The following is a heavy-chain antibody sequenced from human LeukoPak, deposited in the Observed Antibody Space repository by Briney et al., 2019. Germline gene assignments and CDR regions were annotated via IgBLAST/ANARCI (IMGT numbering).Heavy chain of an antibody. CDR1: GGTFSSYA. V-gene: IGHV1-69*13. CDR3: AIDRLQYNWFDP. D-gene: IGHD4-11*01. J-gene: IGHJ5*02. Sequence: SVKVSCKASGGTFSSYAVSWVRQAPGQGLEWMGGIIPIFGTANYAQKFQGRVTITADESTSTAYMELSSLRSEDTAVYYCAIDRLQYNWFDPWGQGTLVTVSS. CDR2: IIPIFGTA.